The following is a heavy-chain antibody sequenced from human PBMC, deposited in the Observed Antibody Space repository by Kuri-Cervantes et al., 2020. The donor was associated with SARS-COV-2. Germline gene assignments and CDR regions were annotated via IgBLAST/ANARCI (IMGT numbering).Heavy chain of an antibody. CDR3: ARDTYYDFWSGYQPHPYGMDV. CDR1: GYTLTELS. V-gene: IGHV1-24*01. D-gene: IGHD3-3*01. CDR2: FDPEDGET. J-gene: IGHJ6*02. Sequence: ASVKVSCKVSGYTLTELSMHWVRQAPGKGLEWMGGFDPEDGETIYAQKFQGRVTMTEDTSTDTAYMELSSLRSDDTAVYYCARDTYYDFWSGYQPHPYGMDVWGQGTTVTVSS.